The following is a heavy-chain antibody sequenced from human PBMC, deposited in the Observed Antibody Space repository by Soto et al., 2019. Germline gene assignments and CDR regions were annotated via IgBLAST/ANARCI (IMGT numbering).Heavy chain of an antibody. Sequence: GGSLRLSCAASGFNFGDYFMSWIRQAPGKGLEWVSYISSGGFTFYHADSVKGRFTTSWDKAKNSLYLQMNTLSAEDTAVYYCATGIVPATKWGYYSHGLDVWGQGTTVTVSS. CDR2: ISSGGFTF. V-gene: IGHV3-11*01. J-gene: IGHJ6*02. CDR1: GFNFGDYF. D-gene: IGHD2-2*01. CDR3: ATGIVPATKWGYYSHGLDV.